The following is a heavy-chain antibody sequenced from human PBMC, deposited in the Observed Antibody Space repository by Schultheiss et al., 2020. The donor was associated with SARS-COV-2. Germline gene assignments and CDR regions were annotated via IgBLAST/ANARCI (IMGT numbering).Heavy chain of an antibody. V-gene: IGHV3-30*07. CDR1: GFTFSSYA. D-gene: IGHD6-19*01. J-gene: IGHJ6*02. CDR2: ISYDGSNK. CDR3: ARAGIAVAGTWMDV. Sequence: GGSLRLSCAASGFTFSSYAMHWVRQAPGKGLEWVAVISYDGSNKYYADSVKGRFTISRDNSKNTLYLQMNSLRAEDTAVYYCARAGIAVAGTWMDVWGQGTTVTVSS.